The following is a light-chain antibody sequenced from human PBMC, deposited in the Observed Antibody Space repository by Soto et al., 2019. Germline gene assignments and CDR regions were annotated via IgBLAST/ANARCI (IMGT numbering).Light chain of an antibody. J-gene: IGKJ2*01. V-gene: IGKV1-8*01. Sequence: AIRMTQSPSSLSASTGDRVTITCRASQGISSYLAWYQQKPGKAPKLLIYAASTLQSGVPSRFSGSGSGTDFTLTISCLQSEDFATYYCQQYYSYQYTVGQGTKLEIK. CDR2: AAS. CDR3: QQYYSYQYT. CDR1: QGISSY.